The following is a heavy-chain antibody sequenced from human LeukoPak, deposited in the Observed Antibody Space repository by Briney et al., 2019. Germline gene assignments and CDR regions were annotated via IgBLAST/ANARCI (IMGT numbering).Heavy chain of an antibody. CDR2: ISWDGGST. CDR3: AKGGVQLWLRDASPPLFSYMDV. J-gene: IGHJ6*03. CDR1: GFTFSSYG. Sequence: PGGSLRLSCAASGFTFSSYGMSWVRQAPGKGLEWVSLISWDGGSTYYADSVKGRFTISRDNSKNSLYLQMNSLRTEDTALYYCAKGGVQLWLRDASPPLFSYMDVWGKGTTVTVSS. D-gene: IGHD5-18*01. V-gene: IGHV3-43*02.